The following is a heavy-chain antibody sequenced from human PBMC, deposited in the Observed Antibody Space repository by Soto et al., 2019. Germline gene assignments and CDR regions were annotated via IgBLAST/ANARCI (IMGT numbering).Heavy chain of an antibody. V-gene: IGHV1-69*13. CDR3: AISYYYDSSGYYPFCDY. D-gene: IGHD3-22*01. J-gene: IGHJ4*02. CDR2: IIPIFGTA. CDR1: GGTFSSYA. Sequence: SVKVSCKASGGTFSSYAISWVRQAPGQGLEWMGGIIPIFGTANYAQKFQGRVTITADESTSTAYMELSSLRSEDTAVYYCAISYYYDSSGYYPFCDYWGQGTLVTVSS.